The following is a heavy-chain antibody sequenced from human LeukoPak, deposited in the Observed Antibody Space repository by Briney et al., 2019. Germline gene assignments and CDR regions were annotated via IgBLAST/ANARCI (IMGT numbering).Heavy chain of an antibody. Sequence: GGSLRLSCAASGFTFSNYWMHWVRQAPGKGLVWVSRIKGDGSHTVYADSVKGRFTISRDNAKNTLYLQMKSLRDEETAVYYCVRDWDHFDFDSWGQGTLVTVSS. CDR2: IKGDGSHT. D-gene: IGHD1-14*01. J-gene: IGHJ5*01. V-gene: IGHV3-74*01. CDR3: VRDWDHFDFDS. CDR1: GFTFSNYW.